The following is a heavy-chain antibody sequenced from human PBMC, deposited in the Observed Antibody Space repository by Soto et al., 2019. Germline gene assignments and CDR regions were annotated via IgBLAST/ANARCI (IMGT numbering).Heavy chain of an antibody. V-gene: IGHV5-51*01. CDR1: GYSFTDYW. Sequence: PGESLKISCKSSGYSFTDYWIGWVRQMPGKGLEWMGIIYPGDSDARYSPSFQGQVTISVDTSINTAFLRWNSLTAPDTAMYYCARQADYNILTGYFYYFDYWGQGSLVTVSS. J-gene: IGHJ4*02. CDR3: ARQADYNILTGYFYYFDY. D-gene: IGHD3-9*01. CDR2: IYPGDSDA.